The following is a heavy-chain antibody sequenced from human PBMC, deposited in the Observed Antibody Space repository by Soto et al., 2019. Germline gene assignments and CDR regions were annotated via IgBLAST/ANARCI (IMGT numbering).Heavy chain of an antibody. CDR1: GFTFDDYA. J-gene: IGHJ4*02. V-gene: IGHV3-9*01. D-gene: IGHD1-7*01. CDR3: AKGGYNWYSYLDY. CDR2: ISWNSGSI. Sequence: EVQLVESGGGLVQPGRSLRLSCAASGFTFDDYAMHWVRQAPGKGLEWVSGISWNSGSIDYADSVKGRFTISRDNAKNSLYLQMNSLRAEDTALYYCAKGGYNWYSYLDYWGQGTLVTFSS.